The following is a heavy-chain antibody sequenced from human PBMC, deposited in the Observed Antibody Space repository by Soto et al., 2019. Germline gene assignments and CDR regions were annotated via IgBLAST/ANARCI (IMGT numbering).Heavy chain of an antibody. Sequence: QVQLVESGGGVVQPGKSLRLSCGASGFSFSSYAMLWVHQAPGKGLEWVALISFDGSNQYYADSVRGRFTISRDNSENTVFLEMNSLRADDTAVYYCAKKRGFSDTSGYLDYWGQGALVAVSS. CDR3: AKKRGFSDTSGYLDY. V-gene: IGHV3-30*18. CDR2: ISFDGSNQ. J-gene: IGHJ4*02. CDR1: GFSFSSYA. D-gene: IGHD3-22*01.